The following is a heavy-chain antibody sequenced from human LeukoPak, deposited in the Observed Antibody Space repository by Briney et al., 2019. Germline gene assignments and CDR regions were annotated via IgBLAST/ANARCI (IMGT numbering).Heavy chain of an antibody. V-gene: IGHV3-11*01. CDR2: ISSSGSTI. D-gene: IGHD4-11*01. CDR3: AGHDYSNRRPDY. J-gene: IGHJ4*02. Sequence: GGSLRLSCAASGFTFSDYYMSWIRQAPGKGLEWVSYISSSGSTIYYADSVKGRFTISRDNSKNTLYLQMNSLRAEDTAVYYCAGHDYSNRRPDYWGQGTLVTVSS. CDR1: GFTFSDYY.